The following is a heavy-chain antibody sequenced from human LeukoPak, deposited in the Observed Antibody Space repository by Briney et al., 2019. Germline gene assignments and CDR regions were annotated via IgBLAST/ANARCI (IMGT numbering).Heavy chain of an antibody. CDR1: GFTFSSYG. CDR3: ARAPAEIGGYYPEYFRH. J-gene: IGHJ1*01. V-gene: IGHV3-33*01. Sequence: GRSLRLSCAASGFTFSSYGMHWVRQAPGKGLEWVAIIWYDGTKKYYADSVKGRFTISRDNAKNTVSLQMNSLRAEDTGVYYCARAPAEIGGYYPEYFRHWGQGTLVTVSS. D-gene: IGHD3-22*01. CDR2: IWYDGTKK.